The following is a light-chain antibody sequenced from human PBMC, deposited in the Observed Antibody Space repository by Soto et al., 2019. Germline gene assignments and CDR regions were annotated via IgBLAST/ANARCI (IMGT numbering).Light chain of an antibody. CDR2: GNS. Sequence: QAVVTQPPSVSGAPGQRVTISCTGSSSNIGARYDVHWYQQLPGTAPKLLIYGNSNRPSGVPDRFSGSKSGTSASLAITGLQAEDEADYYCQSYDSSLRGVVFGGGTKLTVL. CDR3: QSYDSSLRGVV. J-gene: IGLJ2*01. CDR1: SSNIGARYD. V-gene: IGLV1-40*01.